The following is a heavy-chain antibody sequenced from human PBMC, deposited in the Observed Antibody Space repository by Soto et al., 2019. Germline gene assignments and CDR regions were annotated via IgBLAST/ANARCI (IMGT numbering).Heavy chain of an antibody. CDR2: ISYDGSNK. CDR1: GFTFSSYG. CDR3: AKDVRDSRALDY. V-gene: IGHV3-30*18. D-gene: IGHD3-22*01. J-gene: IGHJ4*02. Sequence: GSLRLSCAASGFTFSSYGMHWVRQAPGKGLEWVAVISYDGSNKYYADSVKGRFTISRDNSKNTLYLQMNSLRAEDTAVYYCAKDVRDSRALDYWGQGTLVTVSS.